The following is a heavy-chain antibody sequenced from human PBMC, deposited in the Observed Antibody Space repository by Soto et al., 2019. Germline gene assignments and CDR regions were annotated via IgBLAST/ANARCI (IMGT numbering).Heavy chain of an antibody. D-gene: IGHD3-22*01. Sequence: PSETLSLTCAVYGGSFSGYYWSWIRQPPGKGLEWIGEINHSGSTNYNPSLKSRVTISVDTSKNQFSLKLSSVTAADTAVYYCARGVSSSGYYFSSGYYYGIDVWGQGTTVTVSS. CDR2: INHSGST. J-gene: IGHJ6*02. V-gene: IGHV4-34*01. CDR1: GGSFSGYY. CDR3: ARGVSSSGYYFSSGYYYGIDV.